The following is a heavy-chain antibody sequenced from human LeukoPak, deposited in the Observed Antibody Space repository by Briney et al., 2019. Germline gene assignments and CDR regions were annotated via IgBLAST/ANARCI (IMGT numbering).Heavy chain of an antibody. CDR1: GYTFTSYG. V-gene: IGHV1-18*01. D-gene: IGHD3-22*01. J-gene: IGHJ5*02. CDR3: ARDLGVLYYDSSGYHRNNWFDP. CDR2: ISAYNGNT. Sequence: GASVKVSCKASGYTFTSYGISWVRQAPGQGLEWMGWISAYNGNTNYAQKLQGRVTMTTDTSTSTAYMELRSLRSDDTAVYYCARDLGVLYYDSSGYHRNNWFDPWGQGTLVTVSS.